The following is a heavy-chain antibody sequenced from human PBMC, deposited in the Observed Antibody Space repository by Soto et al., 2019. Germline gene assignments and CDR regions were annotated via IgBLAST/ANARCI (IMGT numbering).Heavy chain of an antibody. D-gene: IGHD6-13*01. CDR2: INHSGST. V-gene: IGHV4-34*01. CDR1: GGSFSGYY. Sequence: PSETLSLTCAVYGGSFSGYYLSWIRQPPGKGLEWIGEINHSGSTNYNPSLKSRVTISVDTSKNQFSLKLSSVTAADTAVYYCARDSVAAAGGFDYWGQGTLVTVYS. J-gene: IGHJ4*02. CDR3: ARDSVAAAGGFDY.